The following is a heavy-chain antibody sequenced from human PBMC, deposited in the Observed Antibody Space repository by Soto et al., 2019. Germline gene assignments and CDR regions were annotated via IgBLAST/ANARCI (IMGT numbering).Heavy chain of an antibody. Sequence: QVQLVQSGAEVKKPGSSVKVSCKASGGTFSSYANSWVRQAPGQGLEWMGGIIPIFGTANYAQKFQGRVTITADESTSTAYMEVSRRRSEDTAVYYCARDQGESSGYYLYYFDYWGQGTLVTVSS. CDR1: GGTFSSYA. CDR2: IIPIFGTA. V-gene: IGHV1-69*01. D-gene: IGHD3-22*01. J-gene: IGHJ4*02. CDR3: ARDQGESSGYYLYYFDY.